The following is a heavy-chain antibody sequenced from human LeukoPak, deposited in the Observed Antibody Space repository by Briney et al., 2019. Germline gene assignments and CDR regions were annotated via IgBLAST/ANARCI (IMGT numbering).Heavy chain of an antibody. CDR2: ISSGSGTI. CDR1: GFTFSSNS. D-gene: IGHD2-2*01. Sequence: PGGSLRLSCAASGFTFSSNSMNWVRQAPGKGLEWVSYISSGSGTIYYADSVKGRFTISRDNSKNTLYLQMNSLRAEDTAVYYCAKDAWDIVVVPALFNDYYYYMDVWGKGTTVTISS. CDR3: AKDAWDIVVVPALFNDYYYYMDV. V-gene: IGHV3-48*01. J-gene: IGHJ6*03.